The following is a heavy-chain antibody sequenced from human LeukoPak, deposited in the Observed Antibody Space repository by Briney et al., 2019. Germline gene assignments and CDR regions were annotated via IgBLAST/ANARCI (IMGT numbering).Heavy chain of an antibody. CDR3: ARHRAYSSSSPFDY. J-gene: IGHJ4*02. Sequence: PADTLSLTCSVPGRSISRLYWSWLRQPPGKGVEWVGYIYYTGSTNYNPSLNTRFTMFVDMSKNQFSLRLSSVTAADTAVYYCARHRAYSSSSPFDYWGQGTLVTVSS. CDR1: GRSISRLY. D-gene: IGHD6-6*01. V-gene: IGHV4-59*08. CDR2: IYYTGST.